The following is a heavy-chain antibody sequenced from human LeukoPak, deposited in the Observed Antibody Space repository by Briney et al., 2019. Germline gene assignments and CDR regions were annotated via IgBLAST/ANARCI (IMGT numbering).Heavy chain of an antibody. CDR3: ASSEGSFCSGANCHAFDI. CDR1: GYSISSGYY. J-gene: IGHJ3*02. CDR2: IYHSGST. Sequence: SETLSLTCAVSGYSISSGYYWGWIRQPPGKGLEWIGSIYHSGSTYYNPSLKSRVTISVDTSKNQFSLKLSSVTAADTALYYRASSEGSFCSGANCHAFDIWGQGAMVTVSS. V-gene: IGHV4-38-2*01. D-gene: IGHD2-15*01.